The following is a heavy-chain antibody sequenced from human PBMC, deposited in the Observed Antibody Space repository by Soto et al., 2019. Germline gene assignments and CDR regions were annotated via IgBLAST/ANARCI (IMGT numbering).Heavy chain of an antibody. CDR3: ARGIVVPAAMKGGFSYYYYGMDV. CDR1: GGSFSGYY. J-gene: IGHJ6*02. V-gene: IGHV4-34*01. CDR2: INHSGST. Sequence: PSETLSLTCAVYGGSFSGYYWSWIRQPPGKGLEWIGEINHSGSTNYNPSLKSRVTIPVDTSKNQFSLKLSSVTAADTAVYYCARGIVVPAAMKGGFSYYYYGMDVWGQGTTVTVSS. D-gene: IGHD2-2*01.